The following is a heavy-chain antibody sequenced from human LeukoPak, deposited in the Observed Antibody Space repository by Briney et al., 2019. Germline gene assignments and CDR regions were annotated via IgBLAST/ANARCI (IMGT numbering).Heavy chain of an antibody. J-gene: IGHJ4*02. V-gene: IGHV4-59*01. D-gene: IGHD1-20*01. CDR3: ARIRRPNNFPFDY. Sequence: SETLSLTCTVSGGSISSYYWSWIRQPPGKGLEWIGYIYYSGSTNYNPSLKSRVTISVDTSKSQFSLKLSSVTAADTAVYYCARIRRPNNFPFDYWGQGTLVTVSS. CDR2: IYYSGST. CDR1: GGSISSYY.